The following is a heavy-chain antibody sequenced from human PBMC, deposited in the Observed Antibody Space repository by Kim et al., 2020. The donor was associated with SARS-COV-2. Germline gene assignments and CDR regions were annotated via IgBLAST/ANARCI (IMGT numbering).Heavy chain of an antibody. J-gene: IGHJ5*02. CDR2: ISSSSSYI. CDR1: GFTFSSYS. D-gene: IGHD3-10*01. CDR3: ARGPLSLYGSGLGIWFDP. Sequence: GGSLRLSCAASGFTFSSYSMNWVRQAPGKGLEWVSSISSSSSYIYYADSVKGRFTISRDNAKNSLYLQMNSLRAEDTAVYYCARGPLSLYGSGLGIWFDPWGQGTLVTVSS. V-gene: IGHV3-21*01.